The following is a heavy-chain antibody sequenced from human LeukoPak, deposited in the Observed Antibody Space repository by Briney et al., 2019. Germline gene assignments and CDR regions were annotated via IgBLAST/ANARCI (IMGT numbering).Heavy chain of an antibody. CDR1: GGSVSSGSYY. V-gene: IGHV4-61*01. J-gene: IGHJ4*02. D-gene: IGHD6-13*01. CDR2: IDYSGST. Sequence: SETLSLTCTVSGGSVSSGSYYWSWIRQPPGKGLEWIGYIDYSGSTNYNPSLKSRVTISVDTSKNQFSLKLSSVTAADTAVYYCARARVYSSTWSEFDYWGRGTLVTVSP. CDR3: ARARVYSSTWSEFDY.